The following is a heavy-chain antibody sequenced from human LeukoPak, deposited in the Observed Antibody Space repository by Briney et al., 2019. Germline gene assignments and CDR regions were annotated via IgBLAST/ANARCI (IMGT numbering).Heavy chain of an antibody. CDR2: ISGSGGRT. D-gene: IGHD3-22*01. J-gene: IGHJ4*02. CDR1: GFTFSAYA. Sequence: GGSLSLSCAASGFTFSAYAMNWVRQAPGKGLECVSSISGSGGRTYYADSVKGRFTISRDNSKNTLYLQLNGLRAEDTAVYYCAKEREYYDSSGYSGFDYWGQGTLVTVSS. CDR3: AKEREYYDSSGYSGFDY. V-gene: IGHV3-23*01.